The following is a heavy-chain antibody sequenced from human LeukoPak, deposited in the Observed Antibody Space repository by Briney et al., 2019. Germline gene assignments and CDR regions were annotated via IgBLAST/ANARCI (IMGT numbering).Heavy chain of an antibody. V-gene: IGHV3-21*01. CDR3: ARAVGAARPYFDY. Sequence: GGSLRLSCAASGFTFSSYSMNRVRQAPGKGPEWVSSISSSSSYIYYADSVKGRFTISRDNAKNSLYLQMNSLRAEDTAVYYCARAVGAARPYFDYWGQGTLVTVSS. CDR1: GFTFSSYS. D-gene: IGHD6-6*01. CDR2: ISSSSSYI. J-gene: IGHJ4*02.